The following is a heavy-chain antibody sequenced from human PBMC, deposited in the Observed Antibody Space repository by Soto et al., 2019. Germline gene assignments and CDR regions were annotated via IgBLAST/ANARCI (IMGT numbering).Heavy chain of an antibody. V-gene: IGHV3-30-3*01. CDR2: ISYDGDNK. Sequence: QVQLVESGGGVVQPGRSLTLSCVASGFTFRNYAMHWVRQAPGKGLEWVATISYDGDNKYYTDSVKGPFTISRDNSKNTLYQQMNSLRPEDTSVYYCARPWGQLSTYYYGMDIWGQGTMVTVSS. CDR3: ARPWGQLSTYYYGMDI. CDR1: GFTFRNYA. D-gene: IGHD7-27*01. J-gene: IGHJ6*02.